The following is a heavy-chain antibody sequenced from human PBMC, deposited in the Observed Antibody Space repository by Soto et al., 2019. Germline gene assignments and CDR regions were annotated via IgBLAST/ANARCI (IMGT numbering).Heavy chain of an antibody. V-gene: IGHV4-59*01. J-gene: IGHJ4*02. CDR3: ARVRREGDYPIDY. Sequence: SETLSLTCTVSGGSISSYYWSWIRQPPGKGLEWIGYIYYSGSTNYNPSLKSRVTISVDTSKNQFSLKLSSVTAADTAVYYCARVRREGDYPIDYWGQGTLVTVSS. CDR2: IYYSGST. CDR1: GGSISSYY. D-gene: IGHD4-17*01.